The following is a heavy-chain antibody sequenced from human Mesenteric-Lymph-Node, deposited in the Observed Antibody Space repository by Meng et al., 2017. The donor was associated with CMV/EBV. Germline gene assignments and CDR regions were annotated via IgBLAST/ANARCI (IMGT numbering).Heavy chain of an antibody. CDR1: GFFVPNNY. CDR2: IYTDDST. Sequence: GESLKLSCAASGFFVPNNYMTWVRQAPGKGLEWVSVIYTDDSTKYADSVKGRFTISRDISKTTVFLQMNSLRAEDTAVYYCATITKYYYGLRSPGEIDYWGQGTLVTVSS. CDR3: ATITKYYYGLRSPGEIDY. D-gene: IGHD3-10*01. V-gene: IGHV3-53*01. J-gene: IGHJ4*02.